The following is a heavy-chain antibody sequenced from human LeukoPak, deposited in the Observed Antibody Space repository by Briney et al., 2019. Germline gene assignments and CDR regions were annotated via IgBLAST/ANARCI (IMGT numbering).Heavy chain of an antibody. CDR1: GFTFSSYG. CDR3: AKGPASYSGSYRYYFDY. Sequence: GRSLRLSCAASGFTFSSYGMHWVRQAPGKGLEWVAVISYDGSNKYYADSVKGRFTIFRDNSKNTLYLQMNSLRAEDTAVYYCAKGPASYSGSYRYYFDYWGQGTLVTVSS. D-gene: IGHD1-26*01. V-gene: IGHV3-30*18. CDR2: ISYDGSNK. J-gene: IGHJ4*02.